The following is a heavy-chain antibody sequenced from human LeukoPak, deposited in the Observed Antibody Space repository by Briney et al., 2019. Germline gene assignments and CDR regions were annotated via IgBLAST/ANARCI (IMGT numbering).Heavy chain of an antibody. CDR3: ARSVSSRPADY. D-gene: IGHD2-15*01. V-gene: IGHV4-30-4*01. CDR2: IYYSGST. J-gene: IGHJ4*02. CDR1: GGSISSGDYY. Sequence: SETLSLTCTVSGGSISSGDYYWSWIRQPPGKGLEWIGNIYYSGSTYYNPSLKSRVTISVDTSKNQFSLKLSSVTAADTAVYYCARSVSSRPADYWGQGTLVTVSS.